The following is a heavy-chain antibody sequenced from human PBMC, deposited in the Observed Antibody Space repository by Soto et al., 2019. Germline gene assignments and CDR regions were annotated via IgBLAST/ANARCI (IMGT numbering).Heavy chain of an antibody. V-gene: IGHV3-15*01. CDR1: GSTFSKAW. CDR3: TTAAGPTADS. D-gene: IGHD1-26*01. CDR2: IKSKTEGGTT. Sequence: QLVESGGGLVEPGGSLRLSCVDSGSTFSKAWRSWVRQAPGKGLEWIGRIKSKTEGGTTQYAAAVKGRFTISRDDSKRTLFLQMISLESGDTAIYYCTTAAGPTADSWGQGTLVAVS. J-gene: IGHJ4*02.